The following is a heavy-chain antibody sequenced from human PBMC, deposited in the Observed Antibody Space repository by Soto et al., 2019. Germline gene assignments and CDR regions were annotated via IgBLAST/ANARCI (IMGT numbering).Heavy chain of an antibody. CDR1: GGSLSSYY. J-gene: IGHJ4*02. D-gene: IGHD5-12*01. CDR2: IYYSGST. Sequence: SETLSLTCVVSGGSLSSYYWSWIRQPPGKGLEWIGNIYYSGSTNYNPSLKSRVTISVDTSKNQFSLRLSSVTAADTAIYFCAREGNLGRWLQPLDFWGQGTLVTVSS. V-gene: IGHV4-59*01. CDR3: AREGNLGRWLQPLDF.